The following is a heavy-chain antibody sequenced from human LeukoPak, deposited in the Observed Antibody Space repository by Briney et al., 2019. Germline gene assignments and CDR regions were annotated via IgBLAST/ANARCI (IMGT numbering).Heavy chain of an antibody. V-gene: IGHV4-30-4*08. CDR1: GGSTSSGDYY. CDR3: ARWRDIVVVVAANGAFDI. Sequence: SQTLSLTCTVSGGSTSSGDYYWSWIRQPPGKGLEWIGYIYYSGSIYYNPSLKSRVTISVDTSKNQFSLKLSSVTAADTAVYYCARWRDIVVVVAANGAFDIWGQGTMVTVSS. CDR2: IYYSGSI. D-gene: IGHD2-15*01. J-gene: IGHJ3*02.